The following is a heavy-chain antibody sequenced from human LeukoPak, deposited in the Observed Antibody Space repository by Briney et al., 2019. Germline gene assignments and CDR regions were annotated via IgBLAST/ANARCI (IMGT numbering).Heavy chain of an antibody. CDR3: VRRVRGGLNPGYFDY. J-gene: IGHJ4*02. CDR2: IFPGDSIT. Sequence: GAYLQILSKGSGYSFTSYWYGWLIRMPGKGGEGRGVIFPGDSITRYSPPFQGQVTISADKSISTAYLQWNSLKASDTAMYYCVRRVRGGLNPGYFDYWGQGTLVTVSS. V-gene: IGHV5-51*01. D-gene: IGHD3-10*01. CDR1: GYSFTSYW.